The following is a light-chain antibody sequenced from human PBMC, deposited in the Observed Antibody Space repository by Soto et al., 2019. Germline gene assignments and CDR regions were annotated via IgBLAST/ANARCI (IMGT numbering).Light chain of an antibody. CDR3: QQRSIWPLN. CDR2: DAS. J-gene: IGKJ4*01. Sequence: IVLTHSPATLSLSPWERATLSCRATENLRTFLAWYQQKAGQAPRLLIYDASNRATGIPDRFSGSGSGTDFTLTISNLEPEDSAVYYCQQRSIWPLNFGGGTKVDIK. CDR1: ENLRTF. V-gene: IGKV3-11*01.